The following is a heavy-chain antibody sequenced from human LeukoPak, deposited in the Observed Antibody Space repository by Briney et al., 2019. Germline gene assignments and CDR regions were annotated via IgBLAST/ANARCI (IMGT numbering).Heavy chain of an antibody. D-gene: IGHD4-17*01. CDR1: GFTFSSYG. J-gene: IGHJ4*02. V-gene: IGHV3-30*18. CDR2: ISYDGSNK. Sequence: PGRSLRLSYAASGFTFSSYGMHGVRQAPGKGLEYGADISYDGSNKFCADAAKGRFTVSRDNYKHTLHREMNSVRAEDTAVYFCAKDRFPQVSGDPQLGFAGGQGTLVTVSS. CDR3: AKDRFPQVSGDPQLGFA.